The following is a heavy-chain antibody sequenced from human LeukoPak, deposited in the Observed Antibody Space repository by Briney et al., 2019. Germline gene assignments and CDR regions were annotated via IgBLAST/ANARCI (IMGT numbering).Heavy chain of an antibody. V-gene: IGHV4-4*07. CDR2: IYTSGST. D-gene: IGHD3-22*01. CDR3: ARGYYDSSGYYAPLSWFDP. CDR1: GGSISSYY. J-gene: IGHJ5*02. Sequence: SETLSLTXTVSGGSISSYYWSWIRQPAGKGLEWIGRIYTSGSTNYNPSLKSRGTMSVDTSKNQFSLKLSSVTAADTAVYYCARGYYDSSGYYAPLSWFDPWGQGTLVTVSS.